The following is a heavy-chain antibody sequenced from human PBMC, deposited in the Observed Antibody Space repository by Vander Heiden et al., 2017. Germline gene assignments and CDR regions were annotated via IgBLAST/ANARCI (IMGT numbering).Heavy chain of an antibody. J-gene: IGHJ3*02. CDR1: GFTFSNAW. D-gene: IGHD3-9*01. Sequence: EVQLVEFGGGLVKPGGSLRLSCAASGFTFSNAWMNWVRQAEGKGLEWVGRIKSKTGGGTTDYAAPVKGRFTISRDDSKNMLYLQMNSLKTEDTAVYYCTTGERYTSFDIWGQGTMVTVSS. CDR3: TTGERYTSFDI. CDR2: IKSKTGGGTT. V-gene: IGHV3-15*07.